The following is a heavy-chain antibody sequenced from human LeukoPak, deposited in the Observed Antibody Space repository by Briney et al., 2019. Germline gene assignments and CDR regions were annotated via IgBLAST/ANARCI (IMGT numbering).Heavy chain of an antibody. D-gene: IGHD3-22*01. CDR2: ISGSGGST. CDR3: AKNYYDSSGSDFDY. V-gene: IGHV3-23*01. Sequence: GGSLRLSCAASGFSVSGNYMSWVRQAPGKGLEWVSAISGSGGSTYYADSVKGRFTISRDNSKNTLYLQMNSLRAEDTAVYYCAKNYYDSSGSDFDYWGQGTLVTVSS. J-gene: IGHJ4*02. CDR1: GFSVSGNY.